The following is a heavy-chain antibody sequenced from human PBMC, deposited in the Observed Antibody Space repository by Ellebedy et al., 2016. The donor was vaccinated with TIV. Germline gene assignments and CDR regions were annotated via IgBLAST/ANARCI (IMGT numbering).Heavy chain of an antibody. J-gene: IGHJ3*02. CDR1: GFTVSSNY. D-gene: IGHD6-19*01. V-gene: IGHV3-53*01. Sequence: PGGSLRLSCAASGFTVSSNYMSWVRQAPGKGLEWVSVIYCGDNTYYAGSVKGRFTISRDNAKNTLYLQMNSLRAEDTAVYYCATYGYHSGFDAFDIWGQGTMVTVSS. CDR3: ATYGYHSGFDAFDI. CDR2: IYCGDNT.